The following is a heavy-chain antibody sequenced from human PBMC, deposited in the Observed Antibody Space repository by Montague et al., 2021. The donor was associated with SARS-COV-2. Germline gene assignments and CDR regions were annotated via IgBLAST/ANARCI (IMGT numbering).Heavy chain of an antibody. Sequence: SLRLSCAASGFTFGGDATTWVRQAPGKGLEWLGFIRDTSYGGAAEYAASVRGRFTFSRDNPKSIAYLQMDSLKTEDTAVYYCGRLLVNTAAVVHYYYGVDVWGRGTTVIVSS. V-gene: IGHV3-49*04. D-gene: IGHD5-18*01. J-gene: IGHJ6*02. CDR1: GFTFGGDA. CDR2: IRDTSYGGAA. CDR3: GRLLVNTAAVVHYYYGVDV.